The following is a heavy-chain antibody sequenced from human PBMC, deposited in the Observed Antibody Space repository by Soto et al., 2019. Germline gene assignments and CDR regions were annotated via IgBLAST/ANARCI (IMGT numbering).Heavy chain of an antibody. Sequence: PGGSLRLSCAASGFTFSSYGMHWVRQAPGKGLEWVAVISYDGSNKYYADSVRGRFTISRDNSKNTLYLQMNSLRAEDTAVYYWAKGSERIPLCQLDYWGQEPLLTVPS. D-gene: IGHD5-18*01. CDR3: AKGSERIPLCQLDY. J-gene: IGHJ4*02. CDR2: ISYDGSNK. CDR1: GFTFSSYG. V-gene: IGHV3-30*18.